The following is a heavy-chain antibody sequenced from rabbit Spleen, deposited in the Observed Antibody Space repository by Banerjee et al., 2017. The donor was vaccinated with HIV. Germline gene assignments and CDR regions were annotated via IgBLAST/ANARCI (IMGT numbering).Heavy chain of an antibody. V-gene: IGHV1S45*01. CDR1: GFSFSDRDV. Sequence: QEQLEESGGGLVKPEGSLTLTCKASGFSFSDRDVMCWVRQAPGKGLEWIACINTATGKAVYATWAKGRFTISKTSSTTVTLQMTSLTAADTAAYFCARDGYSRGWGIILYYFNLWGPGTLVTVS. CDR2: INTATGKA. CDR3: ARDGYSRGWGIILYYFNL. D-gene: IGHD4-1*01. J-gene: IGHJ4*01.